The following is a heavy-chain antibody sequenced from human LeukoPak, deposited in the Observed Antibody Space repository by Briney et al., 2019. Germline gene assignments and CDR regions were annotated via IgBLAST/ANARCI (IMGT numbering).Heavy chain of an antibody. D-gene: IGHD3-16*01. CDR2: INHSGST. Sequence: ASETLSLTCAVYGGSFSGYYWSWIRQPPGKGLEWIGEINHSGSTNYNPSLKSRVTISVDTSKNQFSLKLSSVTAADTAVYYCARSGYDYVWGSPRYYFDYWGQGTLVTVSS. CDR3: ARSGYDYVWGSPRYYFDY. CDR1: GGSFSGYY. V-gene: IGHV4-34*01. J-gene: IGHJ4*02.